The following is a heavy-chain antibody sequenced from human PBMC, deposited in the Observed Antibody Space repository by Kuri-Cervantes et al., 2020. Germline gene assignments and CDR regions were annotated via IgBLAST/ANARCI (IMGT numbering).Heavy chain of an antibody. D-gene: IGHD6-19*01. Sequence: GESLKISCAASGFTFSNAWMSWIRQAPGKGLEWVAYISSSGSIISYTDSVKGRFTISRDNAKNSLYLQMNSLRAEDTAVYYCARGGHSGRFDPWGQGTLVTVSS. V-gene: IGHV3-11*04. CDR1: GFTFSNAW. CDR3: ARGGHSGRFDP. J-gene: IGHJ5*02. CDR2: ISSSGSII.